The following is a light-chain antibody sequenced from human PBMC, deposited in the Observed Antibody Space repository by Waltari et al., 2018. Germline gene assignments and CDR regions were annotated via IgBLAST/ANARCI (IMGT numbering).Light chain of an antibody. CDR2: DVT. Sequence: QSALTQPRSVSESPGQSVTISCTGTSSDVGGYNYISWYQHHPGKAPKLIIYDVTKRPSGVPDLFSASKSGKAAALTIAGLRAEDEADYYCSSYAGTYTGVFGGGTKLTVL. CDR1: SSDVGGYNY. J-gene: IGLJ3*02. CDR3: SSYAGTYTGV. V-gene: IGLV2-11*01.